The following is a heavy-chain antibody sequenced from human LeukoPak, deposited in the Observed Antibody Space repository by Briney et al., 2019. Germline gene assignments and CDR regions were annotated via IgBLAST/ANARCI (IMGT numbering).Heavy chain of an antibody. V-gene: IGHV5-51*01. CDR2: IYPGDSDT. J-gene: IGHJ4*02. D-gene: IGHD1-7*01. Sequence: GESLKISFEGSGYSFTSYWIGWVRQMPGKGLEWMGIIYPGDSDTRDSPSFQGQVTISADKSISTAYLQWSSLKASDTAMYYCAGGTQHLGANYWGQGTLVTVSS. CDR3: AGGTQHLGANY. CDR1: GYSFTSYW.